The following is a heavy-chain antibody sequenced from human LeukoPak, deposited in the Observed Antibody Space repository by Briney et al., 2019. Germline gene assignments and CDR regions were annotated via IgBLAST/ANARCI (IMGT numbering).Heavy chain of an antibody. D-gene: IGHD6-19*01. J-gene: IGHJ4*02. CDR3: ATGTEQQWLSLDY. CDR1: GFTLKNTW. Sequence: GGSLRLSCVASGFTLKNTWMSWVRQAPGKGLEWVGRIRSKTDGGTTDYAAPVKGRFTISRDDSKNTLYLQMNSLKTEDTAVYFCATGTEQQWLSLDYWGQGTLVTVSS. V-gene: IGHV3-15*01. CDR2: IRSKTDGGTT.